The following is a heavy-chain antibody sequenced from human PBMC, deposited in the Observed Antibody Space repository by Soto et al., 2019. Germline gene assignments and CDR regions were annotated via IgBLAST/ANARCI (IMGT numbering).Heavy chain of an antibody. J-gene: IGHJ4*02. CDR1: GFTFSSYA. V-gene: IGHV3-23*01. CDR3: AKDLKVPVYSSSWYTGDY. Sequence: EVQLLESGGGLVQPGGSLRLSCAASGFTFSSYAMSWVRQAPGKGLEWVSAISGSGGSTYYADSVKGRFTISRDNSKNTLYLQMNSLRAEDTAVYYCAKDLKVPVYSSSWYTGDYWGQGTLVTVSS. D-gene: IGHD6-13*01. CDR2: ISGSGGST.